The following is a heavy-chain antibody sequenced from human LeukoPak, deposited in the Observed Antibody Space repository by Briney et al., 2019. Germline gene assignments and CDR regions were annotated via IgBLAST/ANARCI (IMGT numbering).Heavy chain of an antibody. CDR1: GYSFTSYW. CDR2: IYPGDSDT. V-gene: IGHV5-51*01. J-gene: IGHJ3*02. Sequence: GESLKISCKGSGYSFTSYWIGWVRQMPGKGLEWMGIIYPGDSDTRYSPSFQGQVTISADKSISTAYLQWSSLKASDTAMYYCARPEGYCSSTSCYKGIYDAFDIWGQGTMVTVSS. D-gene: IGHD2-2*02. CDR3: ARPEGYCSSTSCYKGIYDAFDI.